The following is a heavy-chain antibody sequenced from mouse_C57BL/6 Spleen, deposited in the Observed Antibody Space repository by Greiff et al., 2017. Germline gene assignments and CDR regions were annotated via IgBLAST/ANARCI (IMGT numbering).Heavy chain of an antibody. V-gene: IGHV1-55*01. CDR3: ARPLDSSGYEFAY. J-gene: IGHJ3*01. Sequence: VQLQQPGAELVKPGASVKMSCKASGYTFTSYWITWVKQRPGQGLEWIGDIYPGSGSTNYNEKFKSKATLTVDTSSSTAYMQLSSLTSEDTAVYYCARPLDSSGYEFAYWGQGTLFTVSA. D-gene: IGHD3-2*02. CDR1: GYTFTSYW. CDR2: IYPGSGST.